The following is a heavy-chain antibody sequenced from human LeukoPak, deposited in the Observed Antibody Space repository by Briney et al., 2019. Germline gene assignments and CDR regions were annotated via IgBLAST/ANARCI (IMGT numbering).Heavy chain of an antibody. J-gene: IGHJ4*02. CDR1: GFTVRSSY. CDR2: IRYDGSKK. D-gene: IGHD4-17*01. CDR3: ARPLTYGDYGSFDY. Sequence: GGSLRLSCAASGFTVRSSYMSWVRQAPGKGLEWVAFIRYDGSKKYYADSVKGRFTISRDNSKNTLYLQMNSLRAEDTAVYYCARPLTYGDYGSFDYWGQGTLVTVSS. V-gene: IGHV3-33*08.